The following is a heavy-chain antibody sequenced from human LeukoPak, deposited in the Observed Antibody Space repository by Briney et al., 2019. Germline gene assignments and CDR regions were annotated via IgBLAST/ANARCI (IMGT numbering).Heavy chain of an antibody. V-gene: IGHV1-18*01. CDR1: GYTFTSYG. Sequence: ASVTVPCKASGYTFTSYGISWVQQAPGQGLEWMGWISAYNGNTNYAQKLQGRVTMTTDTSTSTAYMELRSLRSDDTAVYYCARDRHYGDYSSYFDYWGQGTLVTVSS. J-gene: IGHJ4*02. CDR2: ISAYNGNT. CDR3: ARDRHYGDYSSYFDY. D-gene: IGHD4-17*01.